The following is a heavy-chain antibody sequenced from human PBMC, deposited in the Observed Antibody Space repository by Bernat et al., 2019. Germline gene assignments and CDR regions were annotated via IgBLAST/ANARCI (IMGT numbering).Heavy chain of an antibody. CDR3: ARNVRGIAAAGWFDP. V-gene: IGHV4-39*01. J-gene: IGHJ5*02. Sequence: QLQLQESGPGLVKPSETLSLTCTVSGGSISSSSYYWGWIRQPPGKGLEWIGSIYYSGSTYYNPSLKSRVTISVDTSKNQFSLKLSSVTAADAAVYYCARNVRGIAAAGWFDPWGQGTLVTVSS. CDR1: GGSISSSSYY. D-gene: IGHD6-13*01. CDR2: IYYSGST.